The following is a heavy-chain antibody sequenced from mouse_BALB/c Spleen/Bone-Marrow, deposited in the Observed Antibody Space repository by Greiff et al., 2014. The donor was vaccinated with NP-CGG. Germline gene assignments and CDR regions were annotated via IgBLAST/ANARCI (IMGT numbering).Heavy chain of an antibody. D-gene: IGHD2-1*01. V-gene: IGHV1-87*01. CDR3: ASPYGNYDAMDY. Sequence: QVQLQQSGAELARPGGSVKLSCKASGYTFTSYWMQWGKQRPGKGLEWIGAIYPGDGDTRYTQKFRGKATLTADKSSNTAYMQLSSLTSEDSAVYFCASPYGNYDAMDYWGQGTSVTVSS. CDR2: IYPGDGDT. J-gene: IGHJ4*01. CDR1: GYTFTSYW.